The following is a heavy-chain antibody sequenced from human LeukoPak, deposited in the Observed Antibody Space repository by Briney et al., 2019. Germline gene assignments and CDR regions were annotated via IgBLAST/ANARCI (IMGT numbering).Heavy chain of an antibody. J-gene: IGHJ4*02. Sequence: GGSLRLCCAASGFTFSSYGMHWVRQAPGKGLVWVSVIWYDGSNKYYADSVKGRFTIFRDNSKNTLYLQMNSLRAEDTAVYYCARAFGGATILGNYWGQGTLVTVSS. CDR2: IWYDGSNK. D-gene: IGHD1-26*01. V-gene: IGHV3-33*01. CDR1: GFTFSSYG. CDR3: ARAFGGATILGNY.